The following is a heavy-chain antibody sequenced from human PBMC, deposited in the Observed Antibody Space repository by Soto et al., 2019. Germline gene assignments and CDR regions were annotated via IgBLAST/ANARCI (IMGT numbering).Heavy chain of an antibody. V-gene: IGHV1-24*01. D-gene: IGHD3-22*01. CDR2: FDPEHGET. J-gene: IGHJ4*02. Sequence: ASVKVSCKVSGYSLTDLFIHWVRQAPGKGLEWMGGFDPEHGETVYAQNFQGRVTMTEDTSTDTAYIELSSLRSEDTATYYCARVPGYYDSSGFIGFDSWGQGTLVTVSS. CDR3: ARVPGYYDSSGFIGFDS. CDR1: GYSLTDLF.